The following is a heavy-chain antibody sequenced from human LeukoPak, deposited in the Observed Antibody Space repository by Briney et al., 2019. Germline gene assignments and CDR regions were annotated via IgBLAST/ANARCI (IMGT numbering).Heavy chain of an antibody. CDR3: VKEYHSRGFGAYFDY. V-gene: IGHV3-30*18. CDR1: GFTFSSYG. CDR2: ISSDGSIK. J-gene: IGHJ4*02. Sequence: GGPLRLSCAASGFTFSSYGMHWVRQAPGKGLEWVAVISSDGSIKVYADSVKGRFTLSRDNSINTVDLQMNSLRAEDTAVYYCVKEYHSRGFGAYFDYWGQGTLVTVSS. D-gene: IGHD3-3*01.